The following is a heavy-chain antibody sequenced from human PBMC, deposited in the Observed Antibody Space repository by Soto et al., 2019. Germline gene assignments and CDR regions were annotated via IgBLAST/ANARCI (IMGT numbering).Heavy chain of an antibody. Sequence: EVQLVESGGGLVQPGRSLRLSCAASGFTFDDYAMHWVRQAPGKGLEWVSGISWHSGSIGYADSVKGRFTISRDNAKNSLYLEMNSLRAEDTALYYCAKTSEGDSSSSNWFDPWGQGTLVTVSS. CDR3: AKTSEGDSSSSNWFDP. CDR1: GFTFDDYA. CDR2: ISWHSGSI. J-gene: IGHJ5*02. D-gene: IGHD6-6*01. V-gene: IGHV3-9*01.